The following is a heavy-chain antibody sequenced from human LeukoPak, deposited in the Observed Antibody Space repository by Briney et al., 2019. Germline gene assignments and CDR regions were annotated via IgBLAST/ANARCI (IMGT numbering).Heavy chain of an antibody. J-gene: IGHJ5*02. CDR3: EKDGAQYSSGPECDP. D-gene: IGHD6-19*01. V-gene: IGHV3-23*01. CDR2: ISHDGMNA. CDR1: GLHVSGTA. Sequence: GGSLRLSCAASGLHVSGTAMSWVRQAPGKGLEGVSAISHDGMNAYYADSVKGRFTISRDNSKKTVPLEMSSLTAADTGVYYCEKDGAQYSSGPECDPRGQGALVTVSS.